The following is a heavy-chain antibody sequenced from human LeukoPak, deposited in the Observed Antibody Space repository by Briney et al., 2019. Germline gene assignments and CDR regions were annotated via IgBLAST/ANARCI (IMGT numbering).Heavy chain of an antibody. CDR2: IKQDGSEK. CDR1: GFTFSTLW. J-gene: IGHJ4*02. V-gene: IGHV3-7*04. D-gene: IGHD3-10*01. Sequence: GGSLRLSCEASGFTFSTLWKSWVRQARGKGLEWVANIKQDGSEKYYVDSVKGRFTISRDNAKNSLYLQMNSLRAEDTAVYSCAKDSSANNWGQGTLVTVSS. CDR3: AKDSSANN.